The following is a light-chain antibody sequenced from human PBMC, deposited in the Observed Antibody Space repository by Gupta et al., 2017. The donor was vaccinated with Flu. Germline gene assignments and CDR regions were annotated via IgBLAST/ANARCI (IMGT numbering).Light chain of an antibody. CDR1: QDIRNY. J-gene: IGKJ2*03. CDR2: DAS. CDR3: QQFDTLPPYS. V-gene: IGKV1-33*01. Sequence: HMTQSPSSLSASVGDRVTITCRASQDIRNYLNWYQHKPGRAPKLLIYDASNLEAGVPSRFSGSGSGTDFTLTISSLQPEDFATYFCQQFDTLPPYSFGQGTKLEI.